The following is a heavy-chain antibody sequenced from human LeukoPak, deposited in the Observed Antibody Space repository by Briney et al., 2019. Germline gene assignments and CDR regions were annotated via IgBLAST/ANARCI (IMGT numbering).Heavy chain of an antibody. Sequence: PGGSLRLSCAASGFTFSSYAMSWVRQAPGKGLEWVSVIYSGGSTYYADSVKGRFTISRDNSKNTLYLQMNSLRAEDTAVYYCARDGIGRDAFDIWGQGTMVTVSS. CDR2: IYSGGST. CDR1: GFTFSSYA. V-gene: IGHV3-53*01. J-gene: IGHJ3*02. D-gene: IGHD1-26*01. CDR3: ARDGIGRDAFDI.